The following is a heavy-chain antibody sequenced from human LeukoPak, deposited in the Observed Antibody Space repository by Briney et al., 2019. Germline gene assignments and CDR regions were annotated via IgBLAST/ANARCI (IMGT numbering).Heavy chain of an antibody. D-gene: IGHD6-13*01. CDR2: INPNSGGT. J-gene: IGHJ4*02. V-gene: IGHV1-2*04. CDR1: GYSFTGYY. Sequence: ASVTVSCKASGYSFTGYYMHWVRQAPGQGLEWMGWINPNSGGTNYAQKFQGWVTMTRDTSISTAYMELSRLRSDDTAVYYCASEAAAGYFDYWGQGTLVTVSS. CDR3: ASEAAAGYFDY.